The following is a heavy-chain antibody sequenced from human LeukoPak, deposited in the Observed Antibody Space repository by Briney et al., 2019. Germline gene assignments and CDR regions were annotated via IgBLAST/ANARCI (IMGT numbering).Heavy chain of an antibody. J-gene: IGHJ4*02. CDR3: ARDDVDTPPFDY. D-gene: IGHD5-18*01. V-gene: IGHV4-59*12. CDR2: IHYSGST. Sequence: SESLSLTCTVSGASISTYYWSWIRQPPEKGLEWIGYIHYSGSTNYNPSLKSRGTISVDTSKNQLSLRLKSVTAADTAVYYCARDDVDTPPFDYLGQGTLVTVSS. CDR1: GASISTYY.